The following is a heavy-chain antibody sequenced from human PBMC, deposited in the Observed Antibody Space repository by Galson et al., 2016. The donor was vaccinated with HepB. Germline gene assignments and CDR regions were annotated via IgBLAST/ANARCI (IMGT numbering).Heavy chain of an antibody. CDR2: ISNDGTNE. J-gene: IGHJ4*02. V-gene: IGHV3-30*18. D-gene: IGHD1-26*01. CDR3: AKDRSSGNYYDPVLFDS. CDR1: GFTFSSHG. Sequence: SLRLSCAASGFTFSSHGMHWVRQAPGKGLEWVALISNDGTNEYYEDSVRGRFTISRDNSKNTPYLQMNSLRGEDTAVYFCAKDRSSGNYYDPVLFDSWGQGTLVTVSS.